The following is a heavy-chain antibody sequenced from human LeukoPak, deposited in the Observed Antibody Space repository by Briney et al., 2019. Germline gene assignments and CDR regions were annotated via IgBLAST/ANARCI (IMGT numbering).Heavy chain of an antibody. CDR1: GGSISSSSYY. CDR2: IYYSGST. CDR3: ARPKVVTPSGAFDI. Sequence: SETLSLTCTVSGGSISSSSYYWGWIRQPPGKGLEWIGSIYYSGSTNYNPSLKSRVTISVDTSKNQFSLKLSSVTAADTAVYYCARPKVVTPSGAFDIWGQGTMVTVSS. J-gene: IGHJ3*02. D-gene: IGHD4-23*01. V-gene: IGHV4-39*07.